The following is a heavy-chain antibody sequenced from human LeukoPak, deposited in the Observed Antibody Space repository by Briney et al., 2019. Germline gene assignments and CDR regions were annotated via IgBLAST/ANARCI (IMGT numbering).Heavy chain of an antibody. V-gene: IGHV3-21*01. D-gene: IGHD1-1*01. CDR1: GFTFSSYS. Sequence: PGGSLRLSCAASGFTFSSYSMNWVRQAPGKGLEWVSSISSSSSYIYYADPVKGRFTISRDNAKNSLYLQMNSLRAEDTAVYYCARTTADYYYMDVWGKGTTVTVSS. CDR2: ISSSSSYI. CDR3: ARTTADYYYMDV. J-gene: IGHJ6*03.